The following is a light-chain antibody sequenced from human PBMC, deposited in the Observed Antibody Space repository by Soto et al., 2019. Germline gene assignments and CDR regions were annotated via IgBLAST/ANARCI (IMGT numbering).Light chain of an antibody. V-gene: IGKV3-20*01. CDR1: QSVPRSY. CDR3: QQYGSSIT. J-gene: IGKJ5*01. Sequence: EIVLTQSPGTLSLSPGERATLSCRASQSVPRSYLAWYQQKPGQAPRLLIYGTSSRATVIPDRFSGSGSGTDFTLTISRLEPEDFAVFYCQQYGSSITFCQGTRLEIK. CDR2: GTS.